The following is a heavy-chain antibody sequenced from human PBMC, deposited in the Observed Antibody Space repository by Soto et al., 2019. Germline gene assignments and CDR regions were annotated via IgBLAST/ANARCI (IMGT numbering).Heavy chain of an antibody. J-gene: IGHJ4*02. CDR1: GFTFSDHQ. CDR3: ARAGSPLHSDSPGFWGFDY. CDR2: IYSSGTT. D-gene: IGHD3-16*01. V-gene: IGHV3-53*01. Sequence: GGSLRLSCAASGFTFSDHQMNWVRQAPGRGLEWVSVIYSSGTTYYGDSVKGRFTISRDNSKNTLYLQMNSLRTEDTALYYCARAGSPLHSDSPGFWGFDYWCPGTLVTVSS.